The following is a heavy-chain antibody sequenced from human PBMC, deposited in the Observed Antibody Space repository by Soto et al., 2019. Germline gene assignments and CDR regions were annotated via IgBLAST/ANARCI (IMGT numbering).Heavy chain of an antibody. CDR1: GGSISSGGYS. CDR2: IYHSGST. V-gene: IGHV4-30-2*01. Sequence: SETLSLTCAVSGGSISSGGYSWSWIRQPPGKGLEWIGYIYHSGSTYYNPSLKSRVTISVDRSKNQFYLKLSSVTAADTAVYYCARVPDRWGQGTLVTVSS. CDR3: ARVPDR. J-gene: IGHJ5*02. D-gene: IGHD2-2*01.